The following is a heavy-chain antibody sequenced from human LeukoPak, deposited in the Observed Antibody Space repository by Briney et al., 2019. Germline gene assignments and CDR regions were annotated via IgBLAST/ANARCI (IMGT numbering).Heavy chain of an antibody. CDR2: IYCSGST. CDR3: ARALYRLGSSWYIDY. D-gene: IGHD6-13*01. V-gene: IGHV4-59*01. CDR1: GGSISSYY. Sequence: SETLSLTCTVSGGSISSYYWSWIRQPPGEGLEWSGYIYCSGSTNYNPSLKSRVTISVDTSKNQFSLKLSSVTAADTAVYYCARALYRLGSSWYIDYWGQGTLVTVSS. J-gene: IGHJ4*02.